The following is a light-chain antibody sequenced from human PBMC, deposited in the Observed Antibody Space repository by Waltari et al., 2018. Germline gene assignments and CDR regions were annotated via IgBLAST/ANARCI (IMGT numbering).Light chain of an antibody. V-gene: IGLV10-54*04. CDR2: RNN. J-gene: IGLJ3*02. CDR3: SAWDSSLSAWV. CDR1: SNNVGNQG. Sequence: QAGLTQPPSVSKGLRQTATLTCTGNSNNVGNQGAAWLQQHQGHPPKLLSYRNNNRPSGISERCSASRSGNTASLNITGRQPEDEADYYCSAWDSSLSAWVFGGGTKLTVL.